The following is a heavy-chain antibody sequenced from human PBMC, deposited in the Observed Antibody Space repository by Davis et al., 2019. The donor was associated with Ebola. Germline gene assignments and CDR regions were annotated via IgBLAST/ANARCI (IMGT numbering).Heavy chain of an antibody. CDR3: ARKPSWGRYYYYGMDV. CDR2: ISSSSSTI. D-gene: IGHD3-16*01. Sequence: PGGSLRLSCAASGFTFSSYSMNWVRQAPGKGLEWVSYISSSSSTIYYADSVKGRFTISRDNAKNSLYLQMNSLRDEDTAVYYCARKPSWGRYYYYGMDVWGQGTTVTVSS. CDR1: GFTFSSYS. V-gene: IGHV3-48*02. J-gene: IGHJ6*02.